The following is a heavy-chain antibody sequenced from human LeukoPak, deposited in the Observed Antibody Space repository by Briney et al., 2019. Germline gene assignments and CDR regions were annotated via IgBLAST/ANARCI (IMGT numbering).Heavy chain of an antibody. CDR2: INHSGST. Sequence: SETLSLTCTVSGGSISSYYWSWIRQPPGKGLEWIGEINHSGSTNYNPSLKSRVTISVDTSKNQFSLRLSSVTAADTAVYYCAKALNWGSGYFDYWGQGTLVTVSS. J-gene: IGHJ4*02. V-gene: IGHV4-34*01. CDR1: GGSISSYY. CDR3: AKALNWGSGYFDY. D-gene: IGHD7-27*01.